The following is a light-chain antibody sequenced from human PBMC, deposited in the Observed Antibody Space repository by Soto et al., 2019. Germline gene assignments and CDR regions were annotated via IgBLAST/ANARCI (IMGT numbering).Light chain of an antibody. CDR1: SGSIASNY. CDR3: QSYDATNQV. CDR2: EDN. Sequence: NFMLTQPHSVSGSPGKTVIISCTRSSGSIASNYVQWYQQRPGSSSTTVIYEDNQRPSGVPDRFSGSIDSSSNSASLTVSGLETEDEADYYCQSYDATNQVFGGGTKVTVL. V-gene: IGLV6-57*01. J-gene: IGLJ3*02.